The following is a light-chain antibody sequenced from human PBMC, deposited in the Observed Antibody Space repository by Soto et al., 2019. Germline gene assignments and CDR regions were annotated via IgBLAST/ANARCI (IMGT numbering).Light chain of an antibody. CDR3: SSYTSSSTLGYV. CDR2: EVS. CDR1: SSDVGGYNY. Sequence: QSALTQPASVSGSPGQSITISCTGTSSDVGGYNYVSWYQQHPGKAPKLMIYEVSNRPSGVSNRFSGSKSGNTASLTISGLQDEDEADYYCSSYTSSSTLGYVFGTGTKLTVL. J-gene: IGLJ1*01. V-gene: IGLV2-14*01.